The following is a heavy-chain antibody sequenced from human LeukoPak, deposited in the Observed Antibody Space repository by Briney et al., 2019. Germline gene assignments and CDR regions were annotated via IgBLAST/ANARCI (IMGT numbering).Heavy chain of an antibody. Sequence: GRSLRLSCAASGFTFSRYAMHWVRQAPGKGLEWVAVISYDGSNKYYADSVKGRFTIARDNSKNTLYLQMSSLRAEDTAVYYCARDRGYSSSWPLDYWGQGTLVTVSS. CDR2: ISYDGSNK. CDR3: ARDRGYSSSWPLDY. D-gene: IGHD6-13*01. J-gene: IGHJ4*02. V-gene: IGHV3-30*04. CDR1: GFTFSRYA.